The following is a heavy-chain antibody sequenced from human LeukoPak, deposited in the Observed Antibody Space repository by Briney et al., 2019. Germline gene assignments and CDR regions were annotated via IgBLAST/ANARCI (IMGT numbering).Heavy chain of an antibody. Sequence: SETLSLTCTVSGGSISGYYWSWIRQPPGEGLEWIGYISYTGSTKYNPSLESRVTISVDTSKKQFALNLSSVTAADTAVYYCAREGDYDSGGYSTFDYWGQGTLVTVSS. CDR1: GGSISGYY. J-gene: IGHJ4*02. CDR2: ISYTGST. D-gene: IGHD3-22*01. V-gene: IGHV4-59*01. CDR3: AREGDYDSGGYSTFDY.